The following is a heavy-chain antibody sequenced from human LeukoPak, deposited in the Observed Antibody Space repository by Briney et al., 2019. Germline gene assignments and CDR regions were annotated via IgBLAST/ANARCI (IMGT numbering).Heavy chain of an antibody. CDR1: GYTFTSYA. V-gene: IGHV7-4-1*02. CDR2: INTNTGNP. D-gene: IGHD1-26*01. J-gene: IGHJ4*02. CDR3: ARAPASGSYYRTPSFDY. Sequence: ASVEVSCKASGYTFTSYAMNWVRQAPGQGLEWMGWINTNTGNPTYAQGFTGQFVFSLDTSVSTAYLQISSLKAEDTAVYYCARAPASGSYYRTPSFDYWGQGTLVTVSS.